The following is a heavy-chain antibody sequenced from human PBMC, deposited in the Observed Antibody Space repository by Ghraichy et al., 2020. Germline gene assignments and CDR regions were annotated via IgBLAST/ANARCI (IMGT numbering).Heavy chain of an antibody. V-gene: IGHV3-74*01. J-gene: IGHJ4*02. CDR2: IKTDGSTT. CDR1: GLTFSSHW. D-gene: IGHD3-10*01. CDR3: STSPRADRGNY. Sequence: GESLNISCAASGLTFSSHWMHWVRQAPGKGLEWVSHIKTDGSTTNYADSVRGRFTISRDNAKNTLYLQMNSLRADDTAVYYCSTSPRADRGNYWGQGTLVTVSS.